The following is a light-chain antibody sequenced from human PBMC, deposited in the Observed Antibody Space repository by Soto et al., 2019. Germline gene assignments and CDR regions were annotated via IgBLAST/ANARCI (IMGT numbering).Light chain of an antibody. CDR1: QGISNY. CDR3: QQYAGSPS. CDR2: AAS. J-gene: IGKJ5*01. V-gene: IGKV1-27*01. Sequence: DIQMTQSPSSLSASVGDRVTITCRASQGISNYLAWYQQKPGKVPKLLIYAASTLQSGVPSRFSGSGSGTDFTLTITRLEPEDFAVYFCQQYAGSPSFGQGTRVDMK.